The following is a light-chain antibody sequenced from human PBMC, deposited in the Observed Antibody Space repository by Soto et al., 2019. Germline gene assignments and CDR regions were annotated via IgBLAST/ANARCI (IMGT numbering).Light chain of an antibody. CDR3: QQYGSSRT. CDR2: YTS. J-gene: IGKJ2*01. Sequence: SVLTQSPGTLSLSPGGRATLSFRASQSVSSDLAWYQQKPGQAPRLLIYYTSTRATGFPDRFSGSGSGTDFTLTISRLEPEDFAVYYCQQYGSSRTFGQGTKV. CDR1: QSVSSD. V-gene: IGKV3-20*01.